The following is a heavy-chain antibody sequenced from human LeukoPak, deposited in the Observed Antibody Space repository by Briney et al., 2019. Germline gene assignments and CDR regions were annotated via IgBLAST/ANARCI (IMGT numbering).Heavy chain of an antibody. CDR2: IIPIFGTA. CDR1: GYTFTSYD. Sequence: SVKVSCKASGYTFTSYDISWVRQAPGQGLEWMGGIIPIFGTANYAQKFQGRVTITADESTSTAYMELSSLRSEDTAVYYCARGETPTIFGVVITTYYYGMDVWGQGTTVTVSS. J-gene: IGHJ6*02. CDR3: ARGETPTIFGVVITTYYYGMDV. V-gene: IGHV1-69*13. D-gene: IGHD3-3*01.